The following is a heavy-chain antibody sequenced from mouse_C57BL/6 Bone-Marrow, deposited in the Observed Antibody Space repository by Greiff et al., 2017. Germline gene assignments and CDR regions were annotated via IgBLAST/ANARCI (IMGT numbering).Heavy chain of an antibody. CDR3: ARHYYDSSYGYFDY. Sequence: VQLQQPGAELVKPGASVKMSCKASGYTFTSYWITWVKQRPGQGLEWIGDIYPGSGSTNYNEKFKSKATLTVDTSSSTAYMQLSSLTSEDSAVFYCARHYYDSSYGYFDYWGQGTTLTVSS. V-gene: IGHV1-55*01. D-gene: IGHD1-1*01. CDR2: IYPGSGST. J-gene: IGHJ2*01. CDR1: GYTFTSYW.